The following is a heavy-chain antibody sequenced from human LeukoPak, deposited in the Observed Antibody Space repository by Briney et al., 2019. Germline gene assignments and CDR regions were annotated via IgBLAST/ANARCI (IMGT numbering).Heavy chain of an antibody. CDR2: INPNSGGT. D-gene: IGHD3-16*01. V-gene: IGHV1-2*02. CDR1: GYTFTGYY. CDR3: AGDLFEDNWFDP. J-gene: IGHJ5*02. Sequence: ASVKVSCKASGYTFTGYYMHWVRQAPGQGLEWMGWINPNSGGTNYAQKFQGRVTMTRDTSISTAYMELSRLRSDDTAVYYCAGDLFEDNWFDPWGQGTLVTVSS.